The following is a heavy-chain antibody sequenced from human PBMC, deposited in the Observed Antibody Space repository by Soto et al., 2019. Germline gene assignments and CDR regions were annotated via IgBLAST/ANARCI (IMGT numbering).Heavy chain of an antibody. V-gene: IGHV1-69*06. CDR1: GGTFSSYA. D-gene: IGHD6-13*01. J-gene: IGHJ4*02. Sequence: SVKVSCKASGGTFSSYAISWVRQAPGQGLEWMGGIIPIFGTANYAQKFQGRVTITADKSTSTAYMELSSLRSEDTAVYYCARLLAAAGLIDYWGQGTLVTVS. CDR3: ARLLAAAGLIDY. CDR2: IIPIFGTA.